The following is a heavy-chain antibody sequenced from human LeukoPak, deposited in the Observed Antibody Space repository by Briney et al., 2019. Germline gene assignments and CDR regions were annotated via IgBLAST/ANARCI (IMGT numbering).Heavy chain of an antibody. D-gene: IGHD6-19*01. CDR2: IYYSGST. V-gene: IGHV4-61*08. CDR3: ARRGSSGPNYFDY. Sequence: SETLSLTCAVSGGSISSGGYSWSWIRQPPGKGLEWIGYIYYSGSTNYNPSLKSRVTISVDTSKNQFSLKLSSVTAADTAVYYCARRGSSGPNYFDYWGQGTLVTVSS. J-gene: IGHJ4*02. CDR1: GGSISSGGYS.